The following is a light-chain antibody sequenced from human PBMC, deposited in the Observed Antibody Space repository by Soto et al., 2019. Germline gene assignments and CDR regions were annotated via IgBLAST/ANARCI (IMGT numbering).Light chain of an antibody. CDR2: DVS. CDR1: SSDVGGYNY. J-gene: IGLJ3*02. V-gene: IGLV2-14*01. CDR3: SSYTSSSTRV. Sequence: HSALTQPASVSGSPGQSITISCTGTSSDVGGYNYVSWYQQHPGQAPKLMIYDVSNRPSGVSNRFSGSKSGNTASLTISGLQAEDEADYYCSSYTSSSTRVFGGGTKLTVL.